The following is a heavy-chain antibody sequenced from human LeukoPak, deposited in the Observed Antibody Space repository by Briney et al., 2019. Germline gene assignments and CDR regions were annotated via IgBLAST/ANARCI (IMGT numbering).Heavy chain of an antibody. J-gene: IGHJ4*02. V-gene: IGHV1-2*02. Sequence: ASVKVSCKASGYTFTGYYMHWVRQAPGQGLEWMGWINPNSGGTNYAQKFQGRVTMTRDTSISTAYMELSRLRSDDTAVYYCARGVQRGYSGYDYCYFDYWGQGTLVTVSS. CDR3: ARGVQRGYSGYDYCYFDY. CDR2: INPNSGGT. CDR1: GYTFTGYY. D-gene: IGHD5-12*01.